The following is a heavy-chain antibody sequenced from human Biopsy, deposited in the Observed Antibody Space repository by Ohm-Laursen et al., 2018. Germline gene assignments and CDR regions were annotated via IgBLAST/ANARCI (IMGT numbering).Heavy chain of an antibody. V-gene: IGHV4-4*07. D-gene: IGHD1-26*01. CDR1: GGSISSYY. CDR2: IYTSGST. J-gene: IGHJ4*02. CDR3: ATFRASWDTTQGGDY. Sequence: TLPLTCTVSGGSISSYYWNWIRQPAGKGLEWIGRIYTSGSTNFNPSLKSRVTMSIDTSKNQFSLRLSSVTAADTAVYFCATFRASWDTTQGGDYWGQGTLVTVSS.